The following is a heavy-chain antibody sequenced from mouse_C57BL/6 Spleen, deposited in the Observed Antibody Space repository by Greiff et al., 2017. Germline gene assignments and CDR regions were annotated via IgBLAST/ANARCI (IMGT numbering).Heavy chain of an antibody. CDR1: GYSITSGYY. V-gene: IGHV3-6*01. CDR3: ARELKAMDY. J-gene: IGHJ4*01. Sequence: DVKLQESGPGLVKPSPSLSLTCSVTGYSITSGYYWNWIRQFPGNKLEWMGYISYDGSNNYNPSLKNRISITRDTSKNQFFLKLNSVTTEDTATYYCARELKAMDYWGQGTSVTVSS. CDR2: ISYDGSN.